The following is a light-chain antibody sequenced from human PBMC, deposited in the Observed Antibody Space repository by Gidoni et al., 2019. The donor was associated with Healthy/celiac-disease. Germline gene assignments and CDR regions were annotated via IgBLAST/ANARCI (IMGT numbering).Light chain of an antibody. CDR1: QDISNY. CDR2: DAS. J-gene: IGKJ2*03. Sequence: DIQMTQYTSSLSASVGDRVTITCQASQDISNYLNWYQHKPGKAPKILIYDASSLETGVPSRFSGSGSGTDFSFTISSLQPEDIATYSCQQYDDLPRSFGQGTKLEIK. CDR3: QQYDDLPRS. V-gene: IGKV1-33*01.